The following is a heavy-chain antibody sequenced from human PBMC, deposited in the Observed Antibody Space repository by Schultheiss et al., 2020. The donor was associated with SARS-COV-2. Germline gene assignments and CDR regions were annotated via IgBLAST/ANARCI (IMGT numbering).Heavy chain of an antibody. Sequence: SETLSLTCAISGDSVSRNSVDWNWIRQSPSRGLEWLGRTYYRSKWYNDYAVSVKSRITINPDTSKNQFSLQLNSVTPEDTAVYYCARSGFDIWGQGTMVTVSS. CDR1: GDSVSRNSVD. V-gene: IGHV6-1*01. D-gene: IGHD7-27*01. CDR2: TYYRSKWYN. CDR3: ARSGFDI. J-gene: IGHJ3*02.